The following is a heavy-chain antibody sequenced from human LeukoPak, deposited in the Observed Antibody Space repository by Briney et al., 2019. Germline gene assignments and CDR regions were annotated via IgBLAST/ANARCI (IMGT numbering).Heavy chain of an antibody. Sequence: ASVKVSSKASGYTFTAYYIHWVRQAPGQRLEWMGWLNPNSGATNYAQNFQGRVTMTRDTSMNTAYMELSRLRSDDTAIYYCARGQLRVPKWFDPWGPGTLVTVSS. CDR3: ARGQLRVPKWFDP. CDR1: GYTFTAYY. V-gene: IGHV1-2*02. J-gene: IGHJ5*02. D-gene: IGHD1-1*01. CDR2: LNPNSGAT.